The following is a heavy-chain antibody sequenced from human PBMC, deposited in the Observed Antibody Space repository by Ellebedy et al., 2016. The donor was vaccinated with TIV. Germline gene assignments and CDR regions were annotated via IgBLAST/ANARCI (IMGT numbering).Heavy chain of an antibody. J-gene: IGHJ4*02. Sequence: AASVKVSCKASGYTFISYDINWVRQATGQGLEWMGWMNPNSGNTGYAQKFQGRVTMTRNTSISTAYMELSSLRSEDTAVYYCARGNTMVRGVTLGYWGQGSLVTVSS. D-gene: IGHD3-10*01. V-gene: IGHV1-8*01. CDR3: ARGNTMVRGVTLGY. CDR1: GYTFISYD. CDR2: MNPNSGNT.